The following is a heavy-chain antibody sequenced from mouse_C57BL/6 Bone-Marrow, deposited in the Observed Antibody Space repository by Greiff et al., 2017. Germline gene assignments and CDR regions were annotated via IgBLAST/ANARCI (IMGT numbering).Heavy chain of an antibody. CDR1: GYSITSGYY. J-gene: IGHJ1*03. V-gene: IGHV3-6*01. Sequence: EVKLVESGPGLVKPSQSLSLTCSVTGYSITSGYYWNWIRQFPGNKLEWMGYISYDGSNNYNPSLKNRISITRDTSKNQFFLKLNSVTTEDTATYYCARDWYYGSSLYFDVWGTGTTVTVSS. D-gene: IGHD1-1*01. CDR3: ARDWYYGSSLYFDV. CDR2: ISYDGSN.